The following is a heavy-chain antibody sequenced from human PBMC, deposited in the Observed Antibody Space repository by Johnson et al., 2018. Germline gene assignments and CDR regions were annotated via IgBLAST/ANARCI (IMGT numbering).Heavy chain of an antibody. CDR3: AGVMRFDWSHDAFDL. D-gene: IGHD3-10*01. CDR1: GFTFSHYG. Sequence: QVQLVQSGGGVVQPGRSLRLSCAASGFTFSHYGMHWVRQAPGKGLEWVALISYDGHNNYYSDSVKARFTGSRDNSKNTLYLQMNSLRTEDSAVYYCAGVMRFDWSHDAFDLWGQGTRVTVSS. V-gene: IGHV3-30*03. CDR2: ISYDGHNN. J-gene: IGHJ3*01.